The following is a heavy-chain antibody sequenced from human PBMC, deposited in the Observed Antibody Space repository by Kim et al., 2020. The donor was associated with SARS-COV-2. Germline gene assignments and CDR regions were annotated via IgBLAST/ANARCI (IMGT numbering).Heavy chain of an antibody. CDR1: GDSVTTNSGS. Sequence: SQTLSLTCAISGDSVTTNSGSWNWIRQSPSRGLEWLGRTYYRSKWAYNYADSVKYRITISSDTSKNQFSLQLDSVTTEDTAVYYCARGGGYSSVWYGGWFDPWGQGTLVTVSS. J-gene: IGHJ5*02. V-gene: IGHV6-1*01. D-gene: IGHD6-19*01. CDR2: TYYRSKWAY. CDR3: ARGGGYSSVWYGGWFDP.